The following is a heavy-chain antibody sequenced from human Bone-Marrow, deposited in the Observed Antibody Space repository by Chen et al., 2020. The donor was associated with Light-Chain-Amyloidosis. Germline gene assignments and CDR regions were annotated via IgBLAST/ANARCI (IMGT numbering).Heavy chain of an antibody. CDR3: AEGPYSNLGY. D-gene: IGHD4-4*01. V-gene: IGHV1-69*13. CDR1: GGTFNTYA. J-gene: IGHJ4*02. Sequence: QVQVVQSGAEVRKPGASVKVSCKASGGTFNTYAINWVRQAPGQGLEWMGGIIPILGTASYAQKFQGRVTITADEASSTAYMELSSLTSGDTAVYYCAEGPYSNLGYWGQGTLVTVSS. CDR2: IIPILGTA.